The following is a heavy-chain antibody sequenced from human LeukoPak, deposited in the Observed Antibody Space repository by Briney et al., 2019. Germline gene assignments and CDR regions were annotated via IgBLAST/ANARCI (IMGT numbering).Heavy chain of an antibody. D-gene: IGHD1-1*01. J-gene: IGHJ3*02. V-gene: IGHV1-69*05. Sequence: GASVKVSCKASGGTFSSYAISWVRQAPGQGLEWMGGIIPILGTANYAQKFQGRVTITTDESTSTAYMELSSLRSEDTAVYYCARYQLELVAFDIWGQGTMVTVSS. CDR2: IIPILGTA. CDR3: ARYQLELVAFDI. CDR1: GGTFSSYA.